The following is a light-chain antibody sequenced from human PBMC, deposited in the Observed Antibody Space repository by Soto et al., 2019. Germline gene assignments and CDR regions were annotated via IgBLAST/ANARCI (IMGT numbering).Light chain of an antibody. Sequence: EIVLTQSPGTLSLSPGERATLSCRASQSVSISYLAWYQQKPGQAPRLLIYGASSRATGIPDRCSGSGSGTDFTLTISRLESEGFAVYYCQQYGSSPLTFGGGTKVEIK. CDR1: QSVSISY. V-gene: IGKV3-20*01. CDR2: GAS. J-gene: IGKJ4*01. CDR3: QQYGSSPLT.